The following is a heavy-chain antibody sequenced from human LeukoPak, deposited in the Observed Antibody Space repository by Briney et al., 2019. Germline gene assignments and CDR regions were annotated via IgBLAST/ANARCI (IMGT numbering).Heavy chain of an antibody. V-gene: IGHV3-15*01. Sequence: WGSLRLSCAASGFTFSNAWMSWVRQAPGKGLEWVGRIKSKSDGGTTDYAVPVKGRLTISRDESKNTLYLQMNSLKTEDTAVYYCTTYSYSSGWSFDYWGQGTLVTVSS. J-gene: IGHJ4*02. CDR2: IKSKSDGGTT. CDR1: GFTFSNAW. CDR3: TTYSYSSGWSFDY. D-gene: IGHD6-19*01.